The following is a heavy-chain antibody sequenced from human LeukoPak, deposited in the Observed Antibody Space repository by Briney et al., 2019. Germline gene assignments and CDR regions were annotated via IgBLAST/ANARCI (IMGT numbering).Heavy chain of an antibody. CDR3: ARGYTAMVIAVAMNLDY. CDR2: IYHSGST. D-gene: IGHD5-18*01. V-gene: IGHV4-4*02. J-gene: IGHJ4*02. Sequence: SGTLSLTCAVSGGSISSSNWWSWVRQPPGKGLEWIGEIYHSGSTNYNPSLKSRVTISVDKSKNQFSLKLSSVTAADTAVYYCARGYTAMVIAVAMNLDYWGQGTLVTVSS. CDR1: GGSISSSNW.